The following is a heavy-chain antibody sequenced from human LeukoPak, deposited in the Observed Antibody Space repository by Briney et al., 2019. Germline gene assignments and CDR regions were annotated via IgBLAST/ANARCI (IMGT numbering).Heavy chain of an antibody. CDR3: ARDRWLDYKYYMDV. V-gene: IGHV3-21*01. CDR1: GFTFSSYS. J-gene: IGHJ6*03. CDR2: INSSSGYI. Sequence: GGSLRLSCAASGFTFSSYSMNWVRQAPGKGLEWVSSINSSSGYIYYADSVKGRFTISRDNAKNSLYLQMNSLRAEDTAVYYCARDRWLDYKYYMDVWGKGTTVTVSS. D-gene: IGHD3/OR15-3a*01.